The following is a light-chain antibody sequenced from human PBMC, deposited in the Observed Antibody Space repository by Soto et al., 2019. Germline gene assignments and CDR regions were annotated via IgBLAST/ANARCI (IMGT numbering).Light chain of an antibody. CDR3: QSYDSSTPVV. CDR2: EDD. CDR1: SGNIGSNY. Sequence: NFMLTQPHSVSESPGKTVTISCTRSSGNIGSNYVQWYQQRPGSAPTTLIYEDDQRPSGVPDRFSGSIDRSSNSASLTISGLKTEDEAEYYCQSYDSSTPVVFGGGTQLTVL. J-gene: IGLJ2*01. V-gene: IGLV6-57*04.